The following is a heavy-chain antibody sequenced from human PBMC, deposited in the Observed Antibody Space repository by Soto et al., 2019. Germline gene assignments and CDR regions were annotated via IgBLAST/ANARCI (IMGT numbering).Heavy chain of an antibody. CDR2: ISDDGINT. J-gene: IGHJ4*02. CDR1: GFTFSRHT. Sequence: QVQLVESGGGVVQPGRSLRLSCAASGFTFSRHTMHWVRQAPGKGLEWVAAISDDGINTYYADSVKGRFAISRDNSKNTLYLQMNCVSSEDTAVHDCARVVYYDFWSGFNTPWYYFGAWGQGTLVT. D-gene: IGHD3-3*01. V-gene: IGHV3-30*09. CDR3: ARVVYYDFWSGFNTPWYYFGA.